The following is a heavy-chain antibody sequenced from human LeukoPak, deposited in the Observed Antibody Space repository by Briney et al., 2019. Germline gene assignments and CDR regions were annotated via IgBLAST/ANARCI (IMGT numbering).Heavy chain of an antibody. V-gene: IGHV1-18*01. CDR3: ARGRGDYVWGSNWFDP. J-gene: IGHJ5*02. CDR2: ISAYNGNT. CDR1: GYTFTSYG. D-gene: IGHD3-16*01. Sequence: GASVKVSCKASGYTFTSYGISWVRQAPGQGLEWMGWISAYNGNTNYAQKLQGRVTMTTDTSTSTAYMELRSLRSDDTAVYYCARGRGDYVWGSNWFDPWGQGTLVTVSS.